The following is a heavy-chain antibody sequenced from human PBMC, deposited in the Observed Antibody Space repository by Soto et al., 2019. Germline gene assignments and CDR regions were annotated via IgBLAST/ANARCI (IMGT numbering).Heavy chain of an antibody. CDR3: AKVLYEVVTYLDS. J-gene: IGHJ4*02. D-gene: IGHD3-22*01. CDR2: ISGSGAAT. V-gene: IGHV3-23*01. Sequence: EVQLLESGGGLVQPGGSLRLSCASSGFTFSSYGMHWVRRPPGKGLEWVSAISGSGAATYYADSVQGRFTISRENSNNTFYMQTISLTTGYPAPDAGAKVLYEVVTYLDSWGQGPLVSVSS. CDR1: GFTFSSYG.